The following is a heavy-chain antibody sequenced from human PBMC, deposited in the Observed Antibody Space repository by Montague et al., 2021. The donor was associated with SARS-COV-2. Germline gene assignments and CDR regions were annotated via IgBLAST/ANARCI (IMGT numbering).Heavy chain of an antibody. V-gene: IGHV4-34*01. CDR3: ARLGDGVVPSPILGVGPYYSCYYMDV. Sequence: SETLSLTCAVHGGSFSTYSWNWIRQPPGKGLEWIGEIHHGASTNYNPSLKSRVTISADTSKNQFSLKLTSVAAADTAVYYCARLGDGVVPSPILGVGPYYSCYYMDVWGKGTTVTVSS. CDR2: IHHGAST. CDR1: GGSFSTYS. D-gene: IGHD3-10*01. J-gene: IGHJ6*03.